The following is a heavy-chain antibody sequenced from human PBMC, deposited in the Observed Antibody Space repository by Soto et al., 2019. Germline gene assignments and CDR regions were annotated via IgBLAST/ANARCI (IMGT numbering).Heavy chain of an antibody. CDR3: VRVNPDSFLIYYGMDV. CDR2: IFSDNER. V-gene: IGHV2-26*01. D-gene: IGHD2-21*02. CDR1: GFSLTTGRMG. Sequence: QVTLKESGPVLVKPTETLTLTCTVSGFSLTTGRMGVSWIRQSPGKALEWLAHIFSDNERSYSTSMEGRLTIPKNSSGRQVGLSMANMDPVDSGTSFRVRVNPDSFLIYYGMDVWGQGTTVPV. J-gene: IGHJ6*02.